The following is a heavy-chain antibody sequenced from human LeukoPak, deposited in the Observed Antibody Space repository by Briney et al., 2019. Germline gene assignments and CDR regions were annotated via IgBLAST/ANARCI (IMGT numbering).Heavy chain of an antibody. CDR1: GFTFSSYA. Sequence: GGSLRLSCAASGFTFSSYAMDWVRQAPGKGLEWVAVISYDGSNKHYADSVKGRFTISRDNSKNTLYLQMNSLRTEDTAVYYCARPYGGYVDYYFDYWGQGTLVTVSS. CDR2: ISYDGSNK. V-gene: IGHV3-30-3*01. J-gene: IGHJ4*02. CDR3: ARPYGGYVDYYFDY. D-gene: IGHD5-12*01.